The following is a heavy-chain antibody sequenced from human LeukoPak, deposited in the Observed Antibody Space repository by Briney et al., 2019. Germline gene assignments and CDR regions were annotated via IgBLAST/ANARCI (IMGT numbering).Heavy chain of an antibody. CDR2: INRDGTGT. CDR1: GFIFSDYW. Sequence: GGSLRLSCAPSGFIFSDYWFHWVRQTPGQGLVWVAAINRDGTGTSHADSVRGRFTVSRDNAKNTLYLQLNSLRADDTAVYYCARDPSPYAPIDYWGQGTLVTVSS. J-gene: IGHJ4*02. D-gene: IGHD4-17*01. CDR3: ARDPSPYAPIDY. V-gene: IGHV3-74*01.